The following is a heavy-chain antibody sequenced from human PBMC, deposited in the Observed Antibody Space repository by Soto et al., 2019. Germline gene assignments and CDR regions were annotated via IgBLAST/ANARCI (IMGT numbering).Heavy chain of an antibody. J-gene: IGHJ5*02. V-gene: IGHV3-15*07. CDR3: TAKKDVSRGWFDP. CDR2: IKNKTYGETT. CDR1: GFTLSKAW. Sequence: PGGSLRLSCGASGFTLSKAWMNWVRQAPGKGLEWVGRIKNKTYGETTGYAAPVKGRFTISRDDSINTLYLQMDSLKTEDTAVYYCTAKKDVSRGWFDPWGQGTLVTVSS. D-gene: IGHD2-15*01.